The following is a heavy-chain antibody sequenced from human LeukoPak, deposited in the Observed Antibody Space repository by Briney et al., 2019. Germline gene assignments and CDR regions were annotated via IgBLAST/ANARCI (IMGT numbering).Heavy chain of an antibody. J-gene: IGHJ4*02. Sequence: PGGSLRLSCAASGFTFSSYAMTWVRQAPGKGLEWVSAISGSGVSTYYTDSVKGRFTISRDNSKNTLYLQMNSLRAEDTAVYYCAKNAYYYDSSGYSSPLYYFDYWGQGTLVTVSS. CDR2: ISGSGVST. D-gene: IGHD3-22*01. CDR3: AKNAYYYDSSGYSSPLYYFDY. CDR1: GFTFSSYA. V-gene: IGHV3-23*01.